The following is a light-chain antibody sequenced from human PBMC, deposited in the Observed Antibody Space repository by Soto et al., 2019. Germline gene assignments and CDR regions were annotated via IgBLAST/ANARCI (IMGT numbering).Light chain of an antibody. Sequence: QSALTQPASVSGSPGQSITIPCTGTSSDVGGYNYVSWYQHHPGKAPKLMIYEVSHRPSGISSRFSGSKSGNTASLTISGLQAEDAADYYCTSYTSTSTRVFGGGTKLTVL. CDR1: SSDVGGYNY. CDR2: EVS. CDR3: TSYTSTSTRV. V-gene: IGLV2-14*01. J-gene: IGLJ2*01.